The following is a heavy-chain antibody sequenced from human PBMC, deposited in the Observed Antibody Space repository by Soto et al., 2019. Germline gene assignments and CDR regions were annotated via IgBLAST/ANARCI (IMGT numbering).Heavy chain of an antibody. J-gene: IGHJ4*02. V-gene: IGHV1-8*02. CDR3: ARGRGGESCRASYDY. D-gene: IGHD3-10*01. CDR1: GYTFIDYD. CDR2: MNSKSGNT. Sequence: QVQLEQSGAEVKKPGASVKVSCKPSGYTFIDYDVNWVRQATGQGLEWMGWMNSKSGNTGYAQKFQGRVTMTRDTSISTAYMELSSLRSEDTAVYYCARGRGGESCRASYDYWGQGTLVTVSS.